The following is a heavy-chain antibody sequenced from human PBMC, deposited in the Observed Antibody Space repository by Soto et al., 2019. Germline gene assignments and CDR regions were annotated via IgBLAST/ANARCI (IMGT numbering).Heavy chain of an antibody. J-gene: IGHJ4*02. CDR3: ARSSRTSYYGSGSVFGYFDY. Sequence: QVQLQESGPGLVKPSQTLSLTCTVSGGSISSGGYYWSWIRQHPGKGLEWIGYIYYSGSTYYNPSLKSPVTISVDTTKNQFSVKLSSVTAADTAVYYCARSSRTSYYGSGSVFGYFDYWGQGTLVTVSS. CDR2: IYYSGST. CDR1: GGSISSGGYY. D-gene: IGHD3-10*01. V-gene: IGHV4-31*01.